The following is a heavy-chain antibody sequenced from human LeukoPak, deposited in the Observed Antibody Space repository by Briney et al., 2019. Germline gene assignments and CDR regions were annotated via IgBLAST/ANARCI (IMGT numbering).Heavy chain of an antibody. CDR1: GFTFSDYA. CDR3: ATDREGDPSAYYLV. Sequence: GGSLRLSCAASGFTFSDYAMSWVRQAPGKGLEWVSTISDNGGGTYYADSVKGRFTISRDNSENTLFLQMNSLRAEDSAVYYCATDREGDPSAYYLVGGQGTLITVSS. D-gene: IGHD3-22*01. J-gene: IGHJ4*02. V-gene: IGHV3-23*01. CDR2: ISDNGGGT.